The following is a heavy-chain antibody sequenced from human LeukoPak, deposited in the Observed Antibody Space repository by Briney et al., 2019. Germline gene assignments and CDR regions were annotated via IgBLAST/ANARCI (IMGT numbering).Heavy chain of an antibody. Sequence: GGSLRLSCAASGFTFSSYAMHWVRQAPGKGLEWVSGINWNGGSTGYADSVKGRFTISRDNAKNSLYLQMNSLRAEDTALYYCARDLTTVGYFDYWGQGTLVTVSS. V-gene: IGHV3-20*04. CDR2: INWNGGST. CDR3: ARDLTTVGYFDY. CDR1: GFTFSSYA. J-gene: IGHJ4*02. D-gene: IGHD4-17*01.